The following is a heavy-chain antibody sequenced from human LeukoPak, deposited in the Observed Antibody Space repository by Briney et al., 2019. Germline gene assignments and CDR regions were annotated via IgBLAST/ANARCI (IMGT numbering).Heavy chain of an antibody. J-gene: IGHJ4*02. CDR1: GDSISSYY. CDR3: ARSHYCGGCHSNFDF. V-gene: IGHV4-59*01. CDR2: IFYSGST. D-gene: IGHD2-21*01. Sequence: SETLSLTCTVSGDSISSYYWSWIRQPPGKGLEWIGYIFYSGSTNYNPSLKSRVTISVDTSKNQFPLRLSSVTAADTAVYYCARSHYCGGCHSNFDFWGQGTLVTVSS.